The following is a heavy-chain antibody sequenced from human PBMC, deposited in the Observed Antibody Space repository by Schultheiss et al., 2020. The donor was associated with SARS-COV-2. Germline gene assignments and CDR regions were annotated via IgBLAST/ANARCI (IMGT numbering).Heavy chain of an antibody. V-gene: IGHV3-30*19. CDR3: AGWFSPVYGMDV. CDR1: GFTFSSYG. CDR2: ISYDGSNK. J-gene: IGHJ6*02. Sequence: GGSLRLSCAASGFTFSSYGMHWVRQAPGKGLEWVAVISYDGSNKYYADSVMGRFTISRDNSKNTLYLQMNSLRAEGTAVYYCAGWFSPVYGMDVWGQGTTVTVSS. D-gene: IGHD3-10*01.